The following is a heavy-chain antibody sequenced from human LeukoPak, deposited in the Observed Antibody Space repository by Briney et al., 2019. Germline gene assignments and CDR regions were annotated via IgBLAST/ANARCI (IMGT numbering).Heavy chain of an antibody. J-gene: IGHJ3*02. D-gene: IGHD1-26*01. V-gene: IGHV4-59*01. Sequence: SETLSLTCSVSGFSISNYDWSWIRQPPGKGLELLGYIYYTGSTNYNPSLKSRVTISVDTSQNQFSLKLSSMTAADTAVYYCARRGGSPLGAFDIWGQGTMVTVSS. CDR3: ARRGGSPLGAFDI. CDR1: GFSISNYD. CDR2: IYYTGST.